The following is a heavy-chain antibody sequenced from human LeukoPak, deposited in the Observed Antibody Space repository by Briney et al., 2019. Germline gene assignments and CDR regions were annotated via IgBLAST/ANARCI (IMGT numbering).Heavy chain of an antibody. CDR3: ARDHDSSGYYSVFDY. V-gene: IGHV1-18*01. CDR1: GYTFTSYG. Sequence: GASVNVSCKASGYTFTSYGISWVRQAPGQGLEWMGWISAYNGNTNYAQKLQGRVTMTTDTSTSTAYMELRSLRSDDTAVYYCARDHDSSGYYSVFDYWGQGTLVTVSS. J-gene: IGHJ4*02. CDR2: ISAYNGNT. D-gene: IGHD3-22*01.